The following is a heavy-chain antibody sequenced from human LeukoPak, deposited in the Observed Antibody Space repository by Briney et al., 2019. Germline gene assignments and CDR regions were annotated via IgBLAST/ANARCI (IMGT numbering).Heavy chain of an antibody. CDR3: AKQELGLPVPPDY. CDR2: ISGSGGST. D-gene: IGHD3-10*01. Sequence: GASLRLSCAASGFTFSSYAMSWVRQAPGKGLEWVSAISGSGGSTYYADSVKGRFTISRDNSKNTLYLQMNSLRAEDTAVYYCAKQELGLPVPPDYWGQKTLVTVSS. J-gene: IGHJ4*02. V-gene: IGHV3-23*01. CDR1: GFTFSSYA.